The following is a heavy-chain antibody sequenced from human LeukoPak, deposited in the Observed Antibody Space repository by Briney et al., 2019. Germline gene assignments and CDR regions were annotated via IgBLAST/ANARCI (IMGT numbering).Heavy chain of an antibody. D-gene: IGHD3-9*01. Sequence: PSETLSLTCAVYGGSFSGYYWSWIRQPPGKGLEWIGEINHSGSTNYNPSLKSRVTISVDTSKNQFSLKLSSVTAADTAVYYCARAISTRGIDYWGQGTLVTVSS. V-gene: IGHV4-34*01. CDR2: INHSGST. CDR1: GGSFSGYY. J-gene: IGHJ4*02. CDR3: ARAISTRGIDY.